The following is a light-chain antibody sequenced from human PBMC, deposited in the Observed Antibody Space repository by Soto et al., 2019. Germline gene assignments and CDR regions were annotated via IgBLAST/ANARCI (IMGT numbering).Light chain of an antibody. CDR1: QSVSSN. V-gene: IGKV3-15*01. J-gene: IGKJ2*01. Sequence: EIVMTQSPATLSVSPGERATLSCRASQSVSSNLAWYQQKPGQAPRLLIYGASTRATGIPARFSGSGSGTEFTLTISSLQSEDFAVYYCQQRRNLPYTFGQGTKLEIK. CDR2: GAS. CDR3: QQRRNLPYT.